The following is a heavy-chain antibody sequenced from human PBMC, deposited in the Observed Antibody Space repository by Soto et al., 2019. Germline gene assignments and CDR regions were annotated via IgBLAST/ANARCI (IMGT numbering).Heavy chain of an antibody. D-gene: IGHD3-9*01. Sequence: QITLKESGPTLVKPTQTLTLTCTLSGFSLSTSEVGVGWIRQPPGKALEWLALIYWDDDKRYRPYLKSRLTLTKDTSKNQVVLTRTTMDPVDTATYYCAHRFDWYYFDYWGQGTLVTVSS. J-gene: IGHJ4*02. CDR1: GFSLSTSEVG. CDR3: AHRFDWYYFDY. V-gene: IGHV2-5*02. CDR2: IYWDDDK.